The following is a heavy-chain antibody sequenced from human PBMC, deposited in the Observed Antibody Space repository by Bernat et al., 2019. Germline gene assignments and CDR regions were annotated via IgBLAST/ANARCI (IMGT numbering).Heavy chain of an antibody. CDR1: GYTFTSYA. D-gene: IGHD2-2*01. CDR3: AREKYCSSTSCSLEYFQH. Sequence: QVQLVQSGAEVKKPGPSVKVSCKASGYTFTSYAMHWVRQAPGQRLEWMGWINAGNGNTKYSQKFQGRVTITRDTSASTAYMELSSLRSEDTAVYYCAREKYCSSTSCSLEYFQHWGQGTLVTVSS. CDR2: INAGNGNT. V-gene: IGHV1-3*01. J-gene: IGHJ1*01.